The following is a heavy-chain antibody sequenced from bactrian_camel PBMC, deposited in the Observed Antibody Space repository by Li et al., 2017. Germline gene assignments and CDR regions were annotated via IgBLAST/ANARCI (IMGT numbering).Heavy chain of an antibody. CDR2: LYTGGTSA. J-gene: IGHJ6*01. D-gene: IGHD5*01. Sequence: HVQLVESGGGSVQAGGSLRLSCAVSAHTDSPNCMGWFRQAPGKQREGVAALYTGGTSAYYADSVKGRFTISRDTAKNTVYLLMNSLKPEDTGVYYCATGEAGVGSDCPRSWPFGVWGQGTQVTVS. V-gene: IGHV3S54*01. CDR3: ATGEAGVGSDCPRSWPFGV. CDR1: AHTDSPNC.